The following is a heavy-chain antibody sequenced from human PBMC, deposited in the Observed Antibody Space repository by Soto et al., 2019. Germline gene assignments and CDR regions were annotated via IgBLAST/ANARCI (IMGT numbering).Heavy chain of an antibody. Sequence: GGSLRLSCAASGFTFSSYGMHWVRQAPGKGLEWVAVISYDGSNKYYADSVKGRFTISRDNSKNTLYLQMNSLRAEDTAVYYCAKDRKPKWLLYYYYGMDVWGQGTTVTVSS. V-gene: IGHV3-30*18. D-gene: IGHD3-22*01. J-gene: IGHJ6*02. CDR1: GFTFSSYG. CDR2: ISYDGSNK. CDR3: AKDRKPKWLLYYYYGMDV.